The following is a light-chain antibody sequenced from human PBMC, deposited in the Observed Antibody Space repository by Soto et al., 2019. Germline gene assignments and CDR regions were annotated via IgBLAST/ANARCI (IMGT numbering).Light chain of an antibody. J-gene: IGKJ1*01. Sequence: DIQMTQSPSSLSASVGDRVTITCRASQSISSYLNWYQQKPGKAPKLLIYAASSLQSGVASRFIGRESGPDYTLSIRSLQREVFATYYGQQSYGTPPWTFGQGKTGEFK. CDR1: QSISSY. CDR3: QQSYGTPPWT. CDR2: AAS. V-gene: IGKV1-39*01.